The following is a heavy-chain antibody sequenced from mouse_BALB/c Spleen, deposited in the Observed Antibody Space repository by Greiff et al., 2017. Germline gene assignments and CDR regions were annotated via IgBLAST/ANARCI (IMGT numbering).Heavy chain of an antibody. Sequence: EVQLQESGPELVKPGASVKMSCKASGYTFTSYVMHWVKQKPGQGLEWIGYINPYNDGTKYNEKFKGKATLTSDKSSSTAYMELSSLTSEDSAVYYCARGGYYSYFDYWGQGTTLTVSS. CDR2: INPYNDGT. CDR1: GYTFTSYV. CDR3: ARGGYYSYFDY. J-gene: IGHJ2*01. V-gene: IGHV1-14*01. D-gene: IGHD2-1*01.